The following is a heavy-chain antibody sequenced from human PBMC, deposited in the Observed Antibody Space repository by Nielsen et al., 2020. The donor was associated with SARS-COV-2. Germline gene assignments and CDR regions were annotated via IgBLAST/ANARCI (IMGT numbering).Heavy chain of an antibody. CDR1: GFTFSSYA. D-gene: IGHD6-13*01. J-gene: IGHJ3*02. CDR3: AIQYSSSLGGAFDI. V-gene: IGHV3-64*01. Sequence: GESLKISCAASGFTFSSYAMHWVRQAPGKALEYVSAISSNGGSTYYANSVKGRFTISRDNSKNTLYLQMGSLRAEDMAVYYCAIQYSSSLGGAFDIWGQGTMVTVSS. CDR2: ISSNGGST.